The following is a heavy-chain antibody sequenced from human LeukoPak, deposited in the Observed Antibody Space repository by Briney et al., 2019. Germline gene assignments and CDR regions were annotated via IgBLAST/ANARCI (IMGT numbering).Heavy chain of an antibody. CDR3: ARPFPYSGSFFVDY. CDR1: GFSFNQYG. J-gene: IGHJ4*02. D-gene: IGHD1-26*01. Sequence: GGSLRLSCAASGFSFNQYGMHWVRQAPGKGLEGVAFIRYDGNDKHYADSVKGRFTVSRDNSKNTLYLQMSSVRAEDTAVYYCARPFPYSGSFFVDYWGRGTLATVSS. V-gene: IGHV3-30*02. CDR2: IRYDGNDK.